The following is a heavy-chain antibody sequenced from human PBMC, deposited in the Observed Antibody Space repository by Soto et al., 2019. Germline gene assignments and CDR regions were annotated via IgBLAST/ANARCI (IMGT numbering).Heavy chain of an antibody. CDR3: AREPSNYDILPGYSYYYYGMDV. D-gene: IGHD3-9*01. Sequence: QVQLQESGPGLVKPSETLSLTCTVSGGSISSYYWSWIRQPAGKGLEWIGRIYTSVSTNYNPSLKSRVTMSVDTSKTQCSLKLSSVTAADTAVYYCAREPSNYDILPGYSYYYYGMDVWGQGTTVTVSS. V-gene: IGHV4-4*07. CDR2: IYTSVST. CDR1: GGSISSYY. J-gene: IGHJ6*02.